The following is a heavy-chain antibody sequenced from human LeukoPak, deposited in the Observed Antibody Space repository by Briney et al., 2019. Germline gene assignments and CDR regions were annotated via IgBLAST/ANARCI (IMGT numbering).Heavy chain of an antibody. V-gene: IGHV4-61*01. D-gene: IGHD4-17*01. Sequence: SETLSLTCTVSGGSVSSGSYYWSWIRQPPGKGLEWIGYIYYSGSTYYNPSLKSRVTISVDTSKNQFSLKLSSVTAADTAVYYCARDRADYGDSYYFDYWGQGTLVTVSS. CDR3: ARDRADYGDSYYFDY. J-gene: IGHJ4*02. CDR2: IYYSGST. CDR1: GGSVSSGSYY.